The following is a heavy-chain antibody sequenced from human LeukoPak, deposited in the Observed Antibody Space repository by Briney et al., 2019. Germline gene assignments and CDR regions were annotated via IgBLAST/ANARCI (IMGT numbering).Heavy chain of an antibody. CDR1: RFTFSSYA. D-gene: IGHD3-3*01. CDR2: ISYDGSNK. V-gene: IGHV3-30-3*01. CDR3: AGQVLEWSGGWFDP. Sequence: GGSLRLSCAASRFTFSSYAMHWVRQAPGKGLEWVAVISYDGSNKYYADSVKGRFTISRDNSKNTLYLQMNSLRAEDTAVYYCAGQVLEWSGGWFDPWGQGTLVTVSS. J-gene: IGHJ5*02.